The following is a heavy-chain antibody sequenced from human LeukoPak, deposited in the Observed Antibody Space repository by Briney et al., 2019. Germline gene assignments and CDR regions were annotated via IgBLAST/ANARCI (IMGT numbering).Heavy chain of an antibody. V-gene: IGHV4-39*01. CDR3: ARHASVDGNWPRPLDF. J-gene: IGHJ4*02. CDR2: IYYSGST. D-gene: IGHD6-19*01. Sequence: SETLSLTCTVSGGSISSSNYYWGWIRQPPGKGLEWIGYIYYSGSTYYKPSLKTHVTISVDTSKNQFSLKLTSVTAADTAVYYCARHASVDGNWPRPLDFWGQGSLVTVSS. CDR1: GGSISSSNYY.